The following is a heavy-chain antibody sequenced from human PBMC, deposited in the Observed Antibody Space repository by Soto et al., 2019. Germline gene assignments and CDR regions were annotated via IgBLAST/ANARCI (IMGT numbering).Heavy chain of an antibody. Sequence: GSLTLCRAAYGFTFSGSNMHRVRQAPGKWLEWVGRIRTKTNDYAASYAPSVRGRFSISRDDSDITASLKLSHLKTEDTDVYYCSRHQEGRGMVFYGMDIWGQGT. CDR3: SRHQEGRGMVFYGMDI. CDR1: GFTFSGSN. V-gene: IGHV3-73*01. J-gene: IGHJ6*02. CDR2: IRTKTNDYAA. D-gene: IGHD2-8*01.